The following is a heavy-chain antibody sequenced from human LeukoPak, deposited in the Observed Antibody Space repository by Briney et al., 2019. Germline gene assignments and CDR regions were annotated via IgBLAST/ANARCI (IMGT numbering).Heavy chain of an antibody. V-gene: IGHV4-59*01. D-gene: IGHD6-13*01. J-gene: IGHJ5*02. Sequence: SETLSLTCTVSGGSISGYYWSWIRQPPGKGLEWIGYIYYSGSTSYSPSLKSRVTISVDTSKNQFSLKLSSVTAADTAVYYCARDGSSSWNNWFDPWGQGTLVTASS. CDR2: IYYSGST. CDR1: GGSISGYY. CDR3: ARDGSSSWNNWFDP.